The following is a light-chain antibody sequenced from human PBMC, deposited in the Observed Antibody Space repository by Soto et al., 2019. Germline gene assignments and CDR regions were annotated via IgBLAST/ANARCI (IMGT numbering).Light chain of an antibody. CDR2: GGS. CDR1: QTLNFNY. J-gene: IGKJ1*01. V-gene: IGKV3-20*01. CDR3: QQYGMSRT. Sequence: EIVLTQSPGTLSLSPGERATLSCRASQTLNFNYLVWYQHKHGQAPRLLIYGGSTRATGIPDRFSASGSGTDFSLTISRLEPEDFAVYYCQQYGMSRTFGPGTKVDIK.